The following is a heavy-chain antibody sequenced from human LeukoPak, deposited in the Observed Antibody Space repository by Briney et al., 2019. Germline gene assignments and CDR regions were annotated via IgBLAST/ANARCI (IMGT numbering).Heavy chain of an antibody. CDR2: ISGSGGST. CDR3: ASPGYSYGYRFDY. CDR1: GFTFSTYS. V-gene: IGHV3-23*01. J-gene: IGHJ4*02. Sequence: GGSLRLSCAASGFTFSTYSVNWVRQAPGKGLEWVSAISGSGGSTYYADSVKGRFTISRDNSKNTLYLQMNSLRAEDTAVYYCASPGYSYGYRFDYWGQGTLVTVSS. D-gene: IGHD5-18*01.